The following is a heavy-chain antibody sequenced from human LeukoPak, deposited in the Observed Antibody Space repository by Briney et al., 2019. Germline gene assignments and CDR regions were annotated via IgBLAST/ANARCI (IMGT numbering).Heavy chain of an antibody. CDR2: IYTSAST. CDR3: ARDSPRDYYDSSGYYYYAFDI. CDR1: GGSISSYY. D-gene: IGHD3-22*01. J-gene: IGHJ3*02. V-gene: IGHV4-4*07. Sequence: SETLSLTCTVSGGSISSYYWSWIRQPAGKGLEWIGRIYTSASTNYNPSLKSRVTMSVDTSKNQFSLKLSSVTAADTAVYYCARDSPRDYYDSSGYYYYAFDIWGQGTMVSVSS.